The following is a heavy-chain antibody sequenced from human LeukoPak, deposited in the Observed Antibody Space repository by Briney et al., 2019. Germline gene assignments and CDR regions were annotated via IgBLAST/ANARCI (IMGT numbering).Heavy chain of an antibody. D-gene: IGHD6-19*01. CDR1: GESVSSKNGA. Sequence: SQTLSLTCDISGESVSSKNGAWNWIRQSPSRGLERLGRTYYRSKWYTDYAVSMNGRITISPDTSKNQFSLQLNSVTPDDTAVYYCARDVGTSGWHTFDYWGQGTLVTVSS. J-gene: IGHJ4*02. V-gene: IGHV6-1*01. CDR2: TYYRSKWYT. CDR3: ARDVGTSGWHTFDY.